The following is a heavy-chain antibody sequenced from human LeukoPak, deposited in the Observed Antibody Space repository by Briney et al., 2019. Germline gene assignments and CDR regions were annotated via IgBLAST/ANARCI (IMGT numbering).Heavy chain of an antibody. J-gene: IGHJ3*01. CDR2: LSYDGSNK. CDR1: GFTFSNYA. V-gene: IGHV3-30*18. D-gene: IGHD6-25*01. Sequence: GGPLRLSCAASGFTFSNYAIHWVRQAPGKGLEWVAVLSYDGSNKYYADSVKGRFTISSDSSKNTLYLQMNSLRAEDTAVYYCAKGHGPYSSADTFDFRGQGTVVTVSP. CDR3: AKGHGPYSSADTFDF.